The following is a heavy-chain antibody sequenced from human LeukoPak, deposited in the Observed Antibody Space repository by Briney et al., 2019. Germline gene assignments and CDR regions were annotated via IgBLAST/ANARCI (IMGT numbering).Heavy chain of an antibody. CDR3: AIPPGGVDY. V-gene: IGHV3-48*03. Sequence: GGSLRLSCVASGFTFNDYEMNWVRQAPGKGLEWVSYISSSGDTEYYADSVRGRFTISRDNAKNSLYLQMNSLRGEDTAVHYCAIPPGGVDYWGQGTLVTVSS. J-gene: IGHJ4*02. D-gene: IGHD3-10*01. CDR2: ISSSGDTE. CDR1: GFTFNDYE.